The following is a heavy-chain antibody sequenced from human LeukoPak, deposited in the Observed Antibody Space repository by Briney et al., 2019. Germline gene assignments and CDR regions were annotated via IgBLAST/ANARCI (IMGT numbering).Heavy chain of an antibody. D-gene: IGHD3-16*02. J-gene: IGHJ4*02. Sequence: GGSLRLSCTASGFTFGDYAMSRVRQAPGKGLEWVGFIRSKAYGGTTEYAASVKGRFTISRDDSKSIAYLQMNSLKTEDTAVYYCTTFSDDYVWGSYRYDYWGQGTLVTVSS. CDR2: IRSKAYGGTT. CDR1: GFTFGDYA. CDR3: TTFSDDYVWGSYRYDY. V-gene: IGHV3-49*04.